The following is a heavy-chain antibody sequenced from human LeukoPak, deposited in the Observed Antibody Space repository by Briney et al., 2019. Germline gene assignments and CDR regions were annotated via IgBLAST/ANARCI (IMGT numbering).Heavy chain of an antibody. V-gene: IGHV4-4*07. CDR1: GGSISGFY. J-gene: IGHJ4*02. D-gene: IGHD6-19*01. CDR2: IYTCGST. CDR3: ARGYSTGWYYFDY. Sequence: SETLSLTCTVSGGSISGFYWSWIRQPAGKGLEWIRRIYTCGSTNYNPSLKSRVTMSVDTSKNQFSLKLSSVTAADTAVYYCARGYSTGWYYFDYWGQGTLVTVSS.